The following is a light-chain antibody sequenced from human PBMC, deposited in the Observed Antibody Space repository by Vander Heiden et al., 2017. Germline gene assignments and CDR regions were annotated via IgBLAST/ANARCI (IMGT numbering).Light chain of an antibody. V-gene: IGLV3-9*01. CDR2: RDT. Sequence: SYELTQPLSVSVALGQTAKITCVANNIGSKNVHWFQQKPGQAPVLVIYRDTNRPSGIPERFSGSNSGNTATLTISRAQAGDESYYYCQVWDRSTVFGTGTKVTVL. CDR3: QVWDRSTV. J-gene: IGLJ1*01. CDR1: NIGSKN.